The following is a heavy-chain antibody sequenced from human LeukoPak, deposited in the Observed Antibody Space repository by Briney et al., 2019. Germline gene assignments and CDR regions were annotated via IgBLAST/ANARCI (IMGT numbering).Heavy chain of an antibody. CDR3: ARGVSRDGYKWVDY. Sequence: SETLSLTCTVSGGSISSGFYYWSWIRQPAGKGLEWIGRIYTSGSTNYNPSLKSRVTMSVDTSKNQFSLKLSSVTAADTAVYCCARGVSRDGYKWVDYWGQGTLVTVSS. J-gene: IGHJ4*02. D-gene: IGHD5-24*01. CDR2: IYTSGST. CDR1: GGSISSGFYY. V-gene: IGHV4-61*02.